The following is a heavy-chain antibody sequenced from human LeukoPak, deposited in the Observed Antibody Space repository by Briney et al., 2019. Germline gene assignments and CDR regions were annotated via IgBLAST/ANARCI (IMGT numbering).Heavy chain of an antibody. J-gene: IGHJ4*02. CDR3: ARGGRAAAGLLPADD. D-gene: IGHD6-13*01. Sequence: GGSLRLSCVASGFSFSDYWMSWVRQAPGKGLEWVANIKEDGTAKFYGDSVKGRFTVSRDNAQNSLFLQLNNLRAEDTGVYFCARGGRAAAGLLPADDWGQGTLVTVSS. V-gene: IGHV3-7*01. CDR1: GFSFSDYW. CDR2: IKEDGTAK.